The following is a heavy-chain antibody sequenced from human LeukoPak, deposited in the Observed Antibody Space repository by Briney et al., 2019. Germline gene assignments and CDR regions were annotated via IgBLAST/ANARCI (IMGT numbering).Heavy chain of an antibody. CDR3: AKRYANGWNFDY. V-gene: IGHV3-30*18. D-gene: IGHD2-2*01. CDR2: VTSDGSNT. J-gene: IGHJ4*02. Sequence: PGGSVILSCAASGFIFNNYDMHWVRQAPGEGLEWVALVTSDGSNTYYADSVKGRFTISRDNSKNTVYLQLNSLRAEDTAVYYCAKRYANGWNFDYWGQGTLVTVSS. CDR1: GFIFNNYD.